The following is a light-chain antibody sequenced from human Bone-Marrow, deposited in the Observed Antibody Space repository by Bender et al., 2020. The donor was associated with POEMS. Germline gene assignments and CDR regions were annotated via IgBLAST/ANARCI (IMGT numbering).Light chain of an antibody. CDR2: GVN. CDR3: VAWDASLNGWV. J-gene: IGLJ3*02. Sequence: QSVLTQPPSVSGTPGQRVTISCSGGNSNIGSNFVNWYQQLPGTAPKLLIYGVNRRPSGVPDRFSGSKSGTSASLAITGLQSDDEAIYFCVAWDASLNGWVFGGGTKLTVL. V-gene: IGLV1-44*01. CDR1: NSNIGSNF.